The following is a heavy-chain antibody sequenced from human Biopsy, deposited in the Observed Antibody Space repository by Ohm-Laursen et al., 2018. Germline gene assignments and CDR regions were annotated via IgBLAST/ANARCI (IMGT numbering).Heavy chain of an antibody. Sequence: SETLSLTCIVTGGSISRSSYYWDWIRQPPGKGLEWIGSIYYSGSTYYNPSLKSRVTISADRSKNHFSLKLTSVTAADTAMYYCARQEFATSPLDYWGQGSLVTVSS. CDR1: GGSISRSSYY. CDR3: ARQEFATSPLDY. V-gene: IGHV4-39*01. J-gene: IGHJ4*02. CDR2: IYYSGST. D-gene: IGHD3-10*01.